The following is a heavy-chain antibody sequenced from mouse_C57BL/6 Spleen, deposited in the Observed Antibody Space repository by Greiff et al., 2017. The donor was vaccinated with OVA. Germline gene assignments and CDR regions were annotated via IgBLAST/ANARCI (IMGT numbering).Heavy chain of an antibody. CDR3: ARDTALDY. CDR2: INPGSGGT. J-gene: IGHJ2*01. Sequence: VMLVESGAELVRPGTSVKVSCKASGYAFTNYLIEWVKQRPGQGLEWIGVINPGSGGTNYNEKFKGKGTLTADKSSRHAYMQLSSLTSEASAVYFCARDTALDYWGQGTTLTVSS. D-gene: IGHD5-1-1*01. V-gene: IGHV1-54*01. CDR1: GYAFTNYL.